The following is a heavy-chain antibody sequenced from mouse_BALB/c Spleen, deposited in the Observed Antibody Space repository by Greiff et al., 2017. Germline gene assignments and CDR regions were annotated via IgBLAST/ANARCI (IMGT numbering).Heavy chain of an antibody. Sequence: EVQLVESGGGLVQPGGSLKLSCAASGFTFSSYGMSWVRQTPDKRLELVATINSNGGSTYYPDSVKGRFTISRDNAKNTLYLQMSSLKSEDTAMYYCARAPTGTGYFDVWGAGTTVTVSS. CDR2: INSNGGST. V-gene: IGHV5-6-3*01. CDR1: GFTFSSYG. CDR3: ARAPTGTGYFDV. D-gene: IGHD4-1*02. J-gene: IGHJ1*01.